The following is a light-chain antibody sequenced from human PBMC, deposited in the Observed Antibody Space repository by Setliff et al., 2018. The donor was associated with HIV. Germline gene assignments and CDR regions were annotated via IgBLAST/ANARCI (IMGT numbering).Light chain of an antibody. V-gene: IGLV2-14*03. CDR2: EVN. J-gene: IGLJ1*01. CDR3: SSYRGGSTLFV. Sequence: QSALAQPASVSGSPGQSITISCTGTSSDVGGFNYVSWYQQYPGKAPKLVIYEVNNRPSGVSNRFSGSKSGNTASLTISGLQAEDEADYFCSSYRGGSTLFVLGPGTKVTVL. CDR1: SSDVGGFNY.